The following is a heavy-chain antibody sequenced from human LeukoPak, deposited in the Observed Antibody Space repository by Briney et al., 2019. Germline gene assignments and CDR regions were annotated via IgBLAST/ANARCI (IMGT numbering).Heavy chain of an antibody. J-gene: IGHJ4*02. CDR1: GFTFSSYW. Sequence: GGSLRLSCAASGFTFSSYWMSWVRQAPGKGLEWVANTKKDGSEKEYVDSVKGRFTISRDNAKYSLYLQMDSLRVEDTAVYYCVRVDTSGYYYELSFDYWGQGTLVTVSS. CDR3: VRVDTSGYYYELSFDY. V-gene: IGHV3-7*01. D-gene: IGHD3-22*01. CDR2: TKKDGSEK.